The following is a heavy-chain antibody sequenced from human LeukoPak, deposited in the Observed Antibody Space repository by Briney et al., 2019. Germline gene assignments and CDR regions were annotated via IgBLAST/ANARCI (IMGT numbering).Heavy chain of an antibody. Sequence: PGGSLRLSCAASGFTFSSYAMSWVRQAPGKGLEWVSTISASGGTTFYADSVKGRFTFSRDNSKNTLYLQMNSLRVEDTAVYYCAKWGMTSIRYFDYWGQGTLVIVSS. CDR3: AKWGMTSIRYFDY. J-gene: IGHJ4*02. D-gene: IGHD5-24*01. CDR2: ISASGGTT. CDR1: GFTFSSYA. V-gene: IGHV3-23*01.